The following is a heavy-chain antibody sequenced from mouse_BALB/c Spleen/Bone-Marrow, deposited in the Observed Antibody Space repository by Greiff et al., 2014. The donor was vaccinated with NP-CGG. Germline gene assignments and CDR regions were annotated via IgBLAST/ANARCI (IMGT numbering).Heavy chain of an antibody. CDR2: IAPANGNT. CDR1: GFNFEDTY. V-gene: IGHV14-3*02. CDR3: ARGITTGRYYALDY. J-gene: IGHJ4*01. D-gene: IGHD2-4*01. Sequence: EVQRVESGAEAVKPGASVKLSCTASGFNFEDTYMHWVKQRPEQGLEWIGRIAPANGNTKYDPRFQGKATITADTSSNTAYLQLSSLISEDTAVYYCARGITTGRYYALDYWGQGTSV.